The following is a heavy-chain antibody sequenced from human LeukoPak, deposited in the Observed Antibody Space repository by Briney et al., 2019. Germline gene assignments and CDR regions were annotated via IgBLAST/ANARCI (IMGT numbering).Heavy chain of an antibody. V-gene: IGHV3-30*18. CDR1: GFTFSSYG. J-gene: IGHJ3*02. Sequence: TGGSLRLSCAASGFTFSSYGMHWVRQAPGKGLEWVAVISYDGSNKYYADSVKGRFTISRDNSKNTLYLQVNSLRAEDTAVYYCAKGYPDAFDIWGQGTMVTVSS. D-gene: IGHD1-26*01. CDR3: AKGYPDAFDI. CDR2: ISYDGSNK.